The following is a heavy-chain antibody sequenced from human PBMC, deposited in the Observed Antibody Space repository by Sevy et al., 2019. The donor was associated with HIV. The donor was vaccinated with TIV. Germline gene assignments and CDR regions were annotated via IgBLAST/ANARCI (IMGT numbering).Heavy chain of an antibody. CDR2: MHYSGST. V-gene: IGHV4-39*01. Sequence: SETLSLTCSVSGASISSNNYYWGWIRQPPGKGLEWIGSMHYSGSTYYNPSLKSRVTISVDTSKNLFSLKLSSLTAADTAVYYCARHASYFDSSDYYHETPFDPWGQGTLVTVSS. D-gene: IGHD3-22*01. J-gene: IGHJ5*02. CDR1: GASISSNNYY. CDR3: ARHASYFDSSDYYHETPFDP.